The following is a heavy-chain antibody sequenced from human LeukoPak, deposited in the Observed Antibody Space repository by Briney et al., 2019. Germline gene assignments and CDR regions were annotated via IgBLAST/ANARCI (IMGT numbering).Heavy chain of an antibody. J-gene: IGHJ4*02. CDR2: INHSGST. Sequence: SETLSRTCAVYGGSFSGYYWSWIRQPPGKGLEWIGEINHSGSTNYNPSLKSRVTISVDTSKNQFSLKLSSVTAADTAVYYCARGVFADILSQYYFDYWGQGTLVTVSS. CDR3: ARGVFADILSQYYFDY. V-gene: IGHV4-34*01. D-gene: IGHD3-9*01. CDR1: GGSFSGYY.